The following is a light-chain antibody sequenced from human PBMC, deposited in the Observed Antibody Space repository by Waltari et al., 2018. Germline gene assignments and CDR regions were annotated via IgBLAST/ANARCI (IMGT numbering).Light chain of an antibody. J-gene: IGLJ2*01. CDR2: RDP. V-gene: IGLV3-25*03. CDR1: ALPNEF. CDR3: QSTDSSGSFVV. Sequence: SYELTQPPSVSVSPGQTARITCSGDALPNEFTSWYQQKPDQAPILLMFRDPERPSGSPERFAGSSSGTIVTLTITGVQAEDEADYYCQSTDSSGSFVVFGGGTKLTVL.